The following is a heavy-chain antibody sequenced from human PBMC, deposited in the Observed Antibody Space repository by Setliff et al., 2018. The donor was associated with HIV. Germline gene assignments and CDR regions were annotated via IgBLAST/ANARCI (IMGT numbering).Heavy chain of an antibody. CDR2: ISDRNDYS. CDR3: ARDANWGIERGFDS. V-gene: IGHV3-21*06. J-gene: IGHJ4*02. CDR1: GFTFSSYS. D-gene: IGHD7-27*01. Sequence: GGSLRLSCAASGFTFSSYSFSWVRRAPGKGLEWVSFISDRNDYSFYAGSAKGRFTISRDNTKHLLYLHMHSLRTDDTAVYFCARDANWGIERGFDSWGQGTLVTVPQ.